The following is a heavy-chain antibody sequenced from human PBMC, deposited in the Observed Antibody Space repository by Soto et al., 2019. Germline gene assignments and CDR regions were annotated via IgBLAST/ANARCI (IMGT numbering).Heavy chain of an antibody. D-gene: IGHD5-12*01. CDR2: TRNKANSYTT. CDR3: AIQRGRYSGHY. V-gene: IGHV3-72*01. Sequence: PGGSLTLSCAASGFTFSDHYTVWVCQAPGKGLEWVDRTRNKANSYTTEYAASVKGRFTISRDDSKNSLYLQMNSLKTEDTAVYYCAIQRGRYSGHYWGQGTLVTVSS. J-gene: IGHJ4*02. CDR1: GFTFSDHY.